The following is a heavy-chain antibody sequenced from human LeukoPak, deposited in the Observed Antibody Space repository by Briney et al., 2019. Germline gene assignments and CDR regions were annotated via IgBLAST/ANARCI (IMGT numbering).Heavy chain of an antibody. CDR2: INHNGNVN. CDR3: ARGGGLDV. CDR1: GFTFSSYW. V-gene: IGHV3-7*03. Sequence: GGSLRLSCVASGFTFSSYWMNWARQAPGKGLEWVASINHNGNVNDYVDSVKGRFNISRENAKKSLYLQMSNLRAEDTAVYFCARGGGLDVWGQGATVTVSS. J-gene: IGHJ6*02. D-gene: IGHD3-16*01.